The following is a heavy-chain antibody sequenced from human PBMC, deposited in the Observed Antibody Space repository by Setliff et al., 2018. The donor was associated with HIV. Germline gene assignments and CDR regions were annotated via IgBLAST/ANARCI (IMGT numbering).Heavy chain of an antibody. CDR1: GYTFTSHF. D-gene: IGHD1-1*01. CDR2: MYPTGGRT. J-gene: IGHJ4*02. Sequence: GASVKVSCKASGYTFTSHFMHWVRQAPGQGLEWMGVMYPTGGRTTYAQKFQGRVNMTMDTSTSTVYMDLSSLRSEDTAVYYCARDPTGPTGEDYWGQGTLVTVSS. CDR3: ARDPTGPTGEDY. V-gene: IGHV1-46*01.